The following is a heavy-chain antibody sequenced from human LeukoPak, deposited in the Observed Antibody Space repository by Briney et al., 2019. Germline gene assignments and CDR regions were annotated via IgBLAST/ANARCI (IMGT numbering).Heavy chain of an antibody. CDR3: AREPPATGYYDY. V-gene: IGHV1-2*02. CDR1: GYTFTGYY. Sequence: ASVKLPCKASGYTFTGYYMHWVRQAPGQGLEWMGWINPNSGGTNYAQKFQGRVTMTRDTSISTAYMELSRLRSEDTAVYFCAREPPATGYYDYWGQGTLVTVSS. CDR2: INPNSGGT. J-gene: IGHJ4*02. D-gene: IGHD3-9*01.